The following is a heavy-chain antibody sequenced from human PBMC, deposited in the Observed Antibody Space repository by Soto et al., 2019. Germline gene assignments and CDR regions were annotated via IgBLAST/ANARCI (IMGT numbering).Heavy chain of an antibody. CDR1: GVTFSSKA. Sequence: ESGGGLVQPGGSLRLSCAASGVTFSSKAMSWVRQAPGKGLEWVSAISGSGVTRDYADSVKGRFTISRDNSKDTLYLQMNSLRAEDTALYYCAKGYSSSSTYYYYALDVWGHGTTVIVSS. CDR2: ISGSGVTR. CDR3: AKGYSSSSTYYYYALDV. J-gene: IGHJ6*02. D-gene: IGHD6-6*01. V-gene: IGHV3-23*01.